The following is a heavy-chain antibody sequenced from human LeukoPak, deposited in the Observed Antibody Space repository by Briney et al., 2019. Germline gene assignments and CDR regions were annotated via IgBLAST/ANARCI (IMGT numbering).Heavy chain of an antibody. CDR1: GFTFSSYA. J-gene: IGHJ5*02. CDR2: ISYDGSNK. CDR3: AKESKVGRREVPSPHWFDP. Sequence: PGGSLRLSCAASGFTFSSYAMSWVRQAPGKGLEWVAVISYDGSNKYYADSVKGRFTISRDNSKNTLYLQMNSLRAEDTAVYYCAKESKVGRREVPSPHWFDPWGQGTLVTVSS. D-gene: IGHD3/OR15-3a*01. V-gene: IGHV3-30-3*01.